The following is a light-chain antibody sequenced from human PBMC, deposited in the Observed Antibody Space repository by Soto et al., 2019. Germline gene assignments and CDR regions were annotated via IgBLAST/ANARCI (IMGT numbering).Light chain of an antibody. CDR3: QQYSTSRT. CDR2: GGS. V-gene: IGKV3-20*01. J-gene: IGKJ1*01. CDR1: QSVSSNH. Sequence: DIVLTQSPGTLSLSLGDRATLTCRASQSVSSNHLAWYQQTPGQAPRLLIYGGSSRATGIPVMFSGSGSETDFTLTITRLEPEYFALYYCQQYSTSRTFGQGTKVDI.